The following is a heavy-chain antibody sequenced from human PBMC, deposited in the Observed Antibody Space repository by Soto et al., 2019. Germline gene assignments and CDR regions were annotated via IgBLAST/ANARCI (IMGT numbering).Heavy chain of an antibody. CDR3: ARQGGNYFDY. J-gene: IGHJ4*02. D-gene: IGHD3-16*01. CDR1: GGSISSSSYY. V-gene: IGHV4-39*01. Sequence: SETLSLTCTVSGGSISSSSYYWGWIRQPPGKGLEWIGSIYYSGSTYYNPSLKSRVTISVDTSKSQFSLKLSSVTAADTAVYYCARQGGNYFDYWGQGTLVTVSS. CDR2: IYYSGST.